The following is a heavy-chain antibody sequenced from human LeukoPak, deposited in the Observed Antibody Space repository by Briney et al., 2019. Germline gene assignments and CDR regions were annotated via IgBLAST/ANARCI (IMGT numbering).Heavy chain of an antibody. CDR1: GFTFSSYG. Sequence: GGSLRLSCAGSGFTFSSYGMHWVRQAPGKGLEWVAFIRYDGSNDYYADSVKGRFTISRDNSKNTLYLQMNSLRAEDTAVYYCAKDAEYSSSSGNYWGQGTLVTVSS. CDR3: AKDAEYSSSSGNY. D-gene: IGHD6-6*01. J-gene: IGHJ4*02. CDR2: IRYDGSND. V-gene: IGHV3-30*02.